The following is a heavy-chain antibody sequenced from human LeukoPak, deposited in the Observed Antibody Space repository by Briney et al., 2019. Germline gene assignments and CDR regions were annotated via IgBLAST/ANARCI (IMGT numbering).Heavy chain of an antibody. D-gene: IGHD3-22*01. V-gene: IGHV1-24*01. CDR2: FDPEDGET. J-gene: IGHJ1*01. Sequence: ASVKVSCKVSRYTLTELSMHWVRQAPGKGLEWMGGFDPEDGETIYAQKFQGRVTMTEDTSTDTAYMELSSLRSEDTAVYYCATASYYDSSGYYASEYFQRWGQGTLVTVSS. CDR3: ATASYYDSSGYYASEYFQR. CDR1: RYTLTELS.